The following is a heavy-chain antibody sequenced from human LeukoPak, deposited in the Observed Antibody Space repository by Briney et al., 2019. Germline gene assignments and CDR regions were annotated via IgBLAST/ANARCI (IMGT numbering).Heavy chain of an antibody. J-gene: IGHJ4*02. CDR3: ARVGSGSYYYFDY. V-gene: IGHV4-34*01. Sequence: SETLSLTCTVYGGSFSGYYWSWIRQPPGKGLEWIGEINHSGSTNYNPSLKSRVTISVDKSKNQFSLKLSSVTAADTAVYYCARVGSGSYYYFDYWGQGTLVTVSS. CDR2: INHSGST. D-gene: IGHD3-10*01. CDR1: GGSFSGYY.